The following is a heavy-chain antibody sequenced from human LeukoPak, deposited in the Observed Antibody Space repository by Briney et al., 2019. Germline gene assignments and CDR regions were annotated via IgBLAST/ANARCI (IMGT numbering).Heavy chain of an antibody. CDR3: ASRPKLGRPTFDY. J-gene: IGHJ4*02. V-gene: IGHV4-31*03. CDR2: IYYSGST. D-gene: IGHD1-26*01. CDR1: GGSISSGGYY. Sequence: PSETLSLTCTVSGGSISSGGYYWSWTRQHPGKGLEWIGYIYYSGSTYYNPSLKSRVTISVDTSKNQFSLKLSSVTAADTAVYYRASRPKLGRPTFDYWGQGTLVTVSS.